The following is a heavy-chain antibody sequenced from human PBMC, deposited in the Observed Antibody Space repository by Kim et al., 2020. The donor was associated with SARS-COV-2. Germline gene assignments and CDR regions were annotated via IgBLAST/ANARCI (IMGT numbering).Heavy chain of an antibody. CDR3: ARSSGSYPESKAFDY. J-gene: IGHJ4*02. Sequence: QKFQGRVTITADESTSTAYMELSSLRSEDTAVYYCARSSGSYPESKAFDYWGQGTLVTVSS. D-gene: IGHD1-26*01. V-gene: IGHV1-69*01.